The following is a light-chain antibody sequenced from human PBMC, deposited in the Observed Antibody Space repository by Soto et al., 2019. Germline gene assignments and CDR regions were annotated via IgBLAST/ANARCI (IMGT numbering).Light chain of an antibody. CDR3: QDYSPYSWT. CDR1: ESISSW. CDR2: DAS. J-gene: IGKJ1*01. Sequence: DIPMTQYPSTLSASVGATVTITCGASESISSWVAWYQEKPGKAPNLLIYDASSLESGVPSRVSGSGSGTEFTLTISRLQPDECATDDGQDYSPYSWTFGQATKVDIK. V-gene: IGKV1-5*01.